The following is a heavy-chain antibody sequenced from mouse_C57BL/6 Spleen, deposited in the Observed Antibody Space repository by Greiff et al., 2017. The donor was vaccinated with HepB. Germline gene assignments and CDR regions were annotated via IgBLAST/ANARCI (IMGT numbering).Heavy chain of an antibody. CDR3: TRKRFYYALGYFDV. CDR1: GYTFTDYE. CDR2: IDPETGGT. V-gene: IGHV1-15*01. J-gene: IGHJ1*03. Sequence: QVQLQQSGAELVRPGASVTLSCKASGYTFTDYEMHWVKQTPVHGLEWIGAIDPETGGTAYNQKFKGKAILTADKSSSTAYMELRSLTSEDSAVYYCTRKRFYYALGYFDVWGTGTTVTVSS. D-gene: IGHD1-1*01.